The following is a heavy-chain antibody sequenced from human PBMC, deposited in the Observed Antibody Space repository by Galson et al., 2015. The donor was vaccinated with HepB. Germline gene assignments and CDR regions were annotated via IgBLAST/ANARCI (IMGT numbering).Heavy chain of an antibody. CDR1: GFTFSSYG. CDR3: ARVGWELRPLDY. J-gene: IGHJ4*02. V-gene: IGHV3-23*01. CDR2: ISGSASST. Sequence: SLRLSCAASGFTFSSYGMSWVRQAPGKGLEWVSAISGSASSTYYGDSVKGRFTISRDNSKNRLYLQMNSLRAGDTAVYYCARVGWELRPLDYWGQGTLVTVSS. D-gene: IGHD1-26*01.